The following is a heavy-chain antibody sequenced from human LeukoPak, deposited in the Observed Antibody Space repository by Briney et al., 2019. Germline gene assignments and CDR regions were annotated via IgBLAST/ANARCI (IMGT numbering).Heavy chain of an antibody. Sequence: SQTLSLTCTVSGGSISSGGYYWSWLRQHPGKGLEWIGYSYYSGSTYYDPSLKSRFTIAVDTSKTQFSLKLSSVPAADTAVYYCARAGDYYDSSGYPYYFDYWGQGTLVTVSS. J-gene: IGHJ4*02. V-gene: IGHV4-31*03. CDR3: ARAGDYYDSSGYPYYFDY. D-gene: IGHD3-22*01. CDR1: GGSISSGGYY. CDR2: SYYSGST.